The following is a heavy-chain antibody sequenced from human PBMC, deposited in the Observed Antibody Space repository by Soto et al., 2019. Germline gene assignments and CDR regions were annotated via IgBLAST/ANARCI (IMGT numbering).Heavy chain of an antibody. CDR1: GYTFTSYD. CDR3: ARGWGLRYFDWTNHYYYMDV. J-gene: IGHJ6*03. V-gene: IGHV1-8*01. Sequence: GASVKVSCKASGYTFTSYDINWVRQATGQGLEWMGWMNPNSGNTGYAQKFQGRVTMTRNTSISTAYMELSSLRSEDTAVYYCARGWGLRYFDWTNHYYYMDVWGKGTTVTVSS. CDR2: MNPNSGNT. D-gene: IGHD3-9*01.